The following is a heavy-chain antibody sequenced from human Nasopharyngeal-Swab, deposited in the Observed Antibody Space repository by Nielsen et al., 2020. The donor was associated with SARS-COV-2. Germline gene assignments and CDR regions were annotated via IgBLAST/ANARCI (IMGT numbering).Heavy chain of an antibody. J-gene: IGHJ4*02. D-gene: IGHD3-22*01. CDR3: TKATSLYHYDSSGYRPWYCDY. CDR1: GFTFDDYA. CDR2: INWNGGRI. V-gene: IGHV3-9*01. Sequence: SLKISCAASGFTFDDYAMHWVRQAPGKGLEWISGINWNGGRIGYADSVKGRFTISRDNAKKSLYLQMNSLRPEDTALYYCTKATSLYHYDSSGYRPWYCDYWGQGTLVTVSS.